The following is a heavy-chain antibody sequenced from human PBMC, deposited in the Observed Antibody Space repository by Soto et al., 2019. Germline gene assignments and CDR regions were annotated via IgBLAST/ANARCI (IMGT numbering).Heavy chain of an antibody. Sequence: PSQTLSLTCAISGDSVSSNSAAWNWIRQSPSRGLEWLGRTYYRSKWYNDYAVSVKSRITINPDTSKNQFSLQLNSVTPEDTAVYYCARVFRTYSSGWSNPLREGGMDVWGQGTTVTVSS. CDR2: TYYRSKWYN. V-gene: IGHV6-1*01. J-gene: IGHJ6*02. CDR1: GDSVSSNSAA. D-gene: IGHD6-19*01. CDR3: ARVFRTYSSGWSNPLREGGMDV.